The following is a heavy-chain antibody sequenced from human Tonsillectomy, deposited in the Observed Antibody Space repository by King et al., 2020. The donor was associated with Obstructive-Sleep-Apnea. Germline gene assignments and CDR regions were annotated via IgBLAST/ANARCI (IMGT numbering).Heavy chain of an antibody. V-gene: IGHV4-39*07. Sequence: QLQESGPGLVKPSETLSLTCTVSGGSISSSSYYWAWIRQPPGKGLEWIGSIYYSGSTYYNPSLKSRVTISVDTSKNQFSLKLSSVTAADTAVYYCANSGTYGSGSYPYDAFDIWGQGTMVTVSS. J-gene: IGHJ3*02. CDR2: IYYSGST. CDR1: GGSISSSSYY. D-gene: IGHD3-10*01. CDR3: ANSGTYGSGSYPYDAFDI.